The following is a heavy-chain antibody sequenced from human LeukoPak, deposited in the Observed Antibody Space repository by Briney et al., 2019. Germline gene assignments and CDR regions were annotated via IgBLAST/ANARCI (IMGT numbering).Heavy chain of an antibody. CDR2: IYSSVST. J-gene: IGHJ6*03. CDR1: GDSINDHY. Sequence: SETLALTCTVSGDSINDHYWSWIRQPPGEGLEWIAYIYSSVSTNYNPSLKSRVTISVDTSKNQFSLKLSSVTAADTAVYYCATHLNSGSYLIPYYYYYMDVWGKGTTVAVSS. D-gene: IGHD1-26*01. CDR3: ATHLNSGSYLIPYYYYYMDV. V-gene: IGHV4-59*11.